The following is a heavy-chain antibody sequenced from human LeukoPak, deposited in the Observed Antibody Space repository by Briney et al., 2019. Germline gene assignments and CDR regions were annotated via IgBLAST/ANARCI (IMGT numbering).Heavy chain of an antibody. V-gene: IGHV3-21*01. Sequence: KSGGSLRLSCAASGFTFSSYGMNWVRQAPGKGLEWVSSISSSSSYIYYADSVKGRFTISRDNAKNSLYLQMNSLRAEDTAVYYCAGTGYGSGSYYNVRDYMDVWGKGTTVTISS. CDR3: AGTGYGSGSYYNVRDYMDV. J-gene: IGHJ6*03. CDR1: GFTFSSYG. D-gene: IGHD3-10*01. CDR2: ISSSSSYI.